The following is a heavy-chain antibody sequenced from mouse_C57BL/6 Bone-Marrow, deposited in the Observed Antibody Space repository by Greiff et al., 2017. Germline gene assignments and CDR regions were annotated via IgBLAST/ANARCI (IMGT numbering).Heavy chain of an antibody. CDR3: TTCYGSGYDAMDY. D-gene: IGHD1-1*01. Sequence: VQLQQSGAELVRPGASVKLSCTASGFNIKDDYMHWVKQRPEQGLEWIGWIDPENGDTEYASKFQGKATITADTSSNTSYLQLSSLTCEDTAVYYCTTCYGSGYDAMDYWGQGTAATVTA. CDR2: IDPENGDT. J-gene: IGHJ4*01. V-gene: IGHV14-4*01. CDR1: GFNIKDDY.